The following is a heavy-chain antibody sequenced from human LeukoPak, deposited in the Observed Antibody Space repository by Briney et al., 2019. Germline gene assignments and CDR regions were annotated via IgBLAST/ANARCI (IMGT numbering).Heavy chain of an antibody. CDR1: GGSISSGTYY. J-gene: IGHJ4*02. CDR3: ARAGRSGGEFDS. D-gene: IGHD2-15*01. V-gene: IGHV4-30-2*01. Sequence: SQTLSLTCTVSGGSISSGTYYWSWIRQPPGKGLGWVGYIYQNGNTYYNPALKSRVTISVDRSKNQLSLNLRSVTAADTAVYYCARAGRSGGEFDSWGQGTLITVSS. CDR2: IYQNGNT.